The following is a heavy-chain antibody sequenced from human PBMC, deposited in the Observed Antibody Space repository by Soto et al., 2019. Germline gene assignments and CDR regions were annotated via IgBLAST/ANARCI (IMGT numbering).Heavy chain of an antibody. Sequence: ASVKVSCKASGGTFSSYAISWVRQAPGQGLEWMGWISAYNGNTSYAQKLQGRVTMTTDKSTSTAYMELRSLRSDDTAVYYCARDLLGSGSYYNVGAFDIWGQGTMVTVSS. CDR3: ARDLLGSGSYYNVGAFDI. CDR2: ISAYNGNT. D-gene: IGHD3-10*01. CDR1: GGTFSSYA. J-gene: IGHJ3*02. V-gene: IGHV1-18*01.